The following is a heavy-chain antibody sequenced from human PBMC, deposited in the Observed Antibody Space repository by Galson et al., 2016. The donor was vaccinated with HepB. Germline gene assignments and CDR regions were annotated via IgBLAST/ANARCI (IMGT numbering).Heavy chain of an antibody. CDR2: IYWDDDQ. D-gene: IGHD2-8*02. J-gene: IGHJ4*02. Sequence: PALVKPTQTLTLTCTVSGVSLNTSGVGVSWIRQPPGKALEWLGIIYWDDDQRYSPPLQSRVTITKDPSKKQVVLTMTNVDPVDTATYYCAHRPEYCTGGACYDFDYWGQGILVTVSS. CDR3: AHRPEYCTGGACYDFDY. CDR1: GVSLNTSGVG. V-gene: IGHV2-5*02.